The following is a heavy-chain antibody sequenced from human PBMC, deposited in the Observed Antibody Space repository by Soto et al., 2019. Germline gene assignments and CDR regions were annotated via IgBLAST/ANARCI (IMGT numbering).Heavy chain of an antibody. CDR2: IYYSGST. D-gene: IGHD2-15*01. CDR1: GGSISSGGYY. J-gene: IGHJ6*02. V-gene: IGHV4-31*03. CDR3: ARLRGAGYYYYSMDV. Sequence: QVQLQESGPGLVKPSQTLSLTCTVSGGSISSGGYYWSWIRQHPGKGLEWIGYIYYSGSTYYNPSLKSRVTISVDPSKNQFALKLSSVTAADTAVYYCARLRGAGYYYYSMDVWGQGTTVTVSS.